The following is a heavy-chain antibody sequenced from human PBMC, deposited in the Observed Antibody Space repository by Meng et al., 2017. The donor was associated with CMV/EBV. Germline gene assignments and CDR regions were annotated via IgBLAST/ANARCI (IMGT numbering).Heavy chain of an antibody. V-gene: IGHV3-30*02. CDR3: ARDASITIFGVGGSYYYYGMDV. CDR1: GFTFSSYG. CDR2: IRYDGSNK. D-gene: IGHD3-3*01. J-gene: IGHJ6*02. Sequence: GESLKISCAASGFTFSSYGMHWVRQAPGKGLEWVAFIRYDGSNKYYADSVKGRFTISRDNSKNTLYLQMNSLRADDTAVYYCARDASITIFGVGGSYYYYGMDVWGQGTTVTVSS.